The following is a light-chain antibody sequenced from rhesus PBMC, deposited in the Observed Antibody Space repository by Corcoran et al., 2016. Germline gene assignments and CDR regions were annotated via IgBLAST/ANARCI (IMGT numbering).Light chain of an antibody. CDR3: SSYGGNKNYI. CDR1: SSDIGGYNY. J-gene: IGLJ1*01. Sequence: QAALTQPRSVSGSPGQSVTISCTGTSSDIGGYNYVSWYQQHPGTAPKLMIYEVSTRPSGVSDRVSGSKSGNTASLTISGLQAEDEADYYCSSYGGNKNYIFGSGTRLAVL. V-gene: IGLV2-32*02. CDR2: EVS.